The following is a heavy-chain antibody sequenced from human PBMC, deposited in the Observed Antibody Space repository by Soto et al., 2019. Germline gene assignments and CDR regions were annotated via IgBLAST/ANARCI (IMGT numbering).Heavy chain of an antibody. Sequence: GGSLRLSCAASGFTFSSYAMSCVRQAPGKGLEWVSAISGSGGSTYYADSVKGRFTISRDNAKNTLYLQMNSLRAEDTAVYYCAKEGSSSWKGDYGMDVWGQGTTVTVSS. CDR3: AKEGSSSWKGDYGMDV. D-gene: IGHD6-13*01. J-gene: IGHJ6*02. CDR1: GFTFSSYA. CDR2: ISGSGGST. V-gene: IGHV3-23*01.